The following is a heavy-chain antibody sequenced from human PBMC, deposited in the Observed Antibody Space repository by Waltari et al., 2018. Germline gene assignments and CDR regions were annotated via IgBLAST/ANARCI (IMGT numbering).Heavy chain of an antibody. Sequence: QVQLQQWGAGLLKPSETLSLTCAVYGGSFSGYYWSWIRQPPGKGLEWIGELNHSGSTNDNPSLKSRFTISVDTSKNQFSLKLSSVTAADTAVYYCARGLRWSGAYTDYWGQGTLVTVSS. D-gene: IGHD4-17*01. V-gene: IGHV4-34*01. CDR1: GGSFSGYY. J-gene: IGHJ4*02. CDR2: LNHSGST. CDR3: ARGLRWSGAYTDY.